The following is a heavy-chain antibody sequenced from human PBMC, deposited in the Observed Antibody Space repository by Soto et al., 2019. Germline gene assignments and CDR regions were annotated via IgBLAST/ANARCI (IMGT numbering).Heavy chain of an antibody. D-gene: IGHD3-22*01. CDR3: ARDATYYYDSSGYWYFDL. V-gene: IGHV4-31*01. CDR2: SYYSGST. J-gene: IGHJ2*01. Sequence: QVQLQESGPGMVKPSQTLSLTCTVSGGAISSGGYYWSWIRQHPGKGLEWIGYSYYSGSTYYNPSLKSQVTISVDTSKNQFSLKLSSVTAADTAVYYCARDATYYYDSSGYWYFDLWGRGTLVTVSS. CDR1: GGAISSGGYY.